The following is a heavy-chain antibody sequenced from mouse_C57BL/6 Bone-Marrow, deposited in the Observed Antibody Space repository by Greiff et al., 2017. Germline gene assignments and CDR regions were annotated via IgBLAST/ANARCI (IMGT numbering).Heavy chain of an antibody. D-gene: IGHD2-4*01. CDR3: ARNDYVRDYFDY. CDR1: GYAFSSSW. J-gene: IGHJ2*01. CDR2: IYPGDGDT. Sequence: QVQLQQSGPELVKPGASVKISCKASGYAFSSSWMNWVKQRPGKGLEWIGRIYPGDGDTNYNGKFKGKATLTADKSSSTAYMQRSSLTSEDSAVYFCARNDYVRDYFDYWGQGTTLTVSS. V-gene: IGHV1-82*01.